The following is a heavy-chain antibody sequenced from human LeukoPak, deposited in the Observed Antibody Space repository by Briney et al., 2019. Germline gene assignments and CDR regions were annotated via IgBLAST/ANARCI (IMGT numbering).Heavy chain of an antibody. Sequence: SETLSLTCTVSGGSISSYYWSWIRQPPGKGLEWIGYIYHSGSTYYNPSLKSRVTISVDRSKNQFSLKLSSVTAADTAVYYCARDRSSWYTPGGWYFDLWGRGTLVTVSS. CDR3: ARDRSSWYTPGGWYFDL. D-gene: IGHD6-13*01. CDR1: GGSISSYY. V-gene: IGHV4-59*12. J-gene: IGHJ2*01. CDR2: IYHSGST.